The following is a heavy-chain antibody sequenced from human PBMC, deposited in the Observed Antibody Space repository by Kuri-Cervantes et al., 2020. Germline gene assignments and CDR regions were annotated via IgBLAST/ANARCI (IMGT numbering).Heavy chain of an antibody. CDR3: ARGPAATDYYYYGMDV. D-gene: IGHD2-2*01. CDR2: ISSSSSYI. Sequence: LSLTCAASGFTFSSYSMNWVRQAPGKGLEWVSSISSSSSYIYYADSVKGRFTISRDNAKNSLYLQMNSLRAEDTAVYYCARGPAATDYYYYGMDVWGQGTTVTVSS. J-gene: IGHJ6*02. V-gene: IGHV3-21*01. CDR1: GFTFSSYS.